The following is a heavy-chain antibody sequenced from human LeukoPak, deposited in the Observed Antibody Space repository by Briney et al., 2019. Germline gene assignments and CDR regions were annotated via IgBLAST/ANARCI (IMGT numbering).Heavy chain of an antibody. Sequence: PGGSLRLSCAASGFTFSSYSMNWVRQAPGKGLEWVSSISSSSSYIYYADSVKGRFTISRDNAKNSLYLQMNSLRAEDTAVYYCAREGYYASSGYYNYYYYYYMDVWGKGTTVTVSS. J-gene: IGHJ6*03. CDR1: GFTFSSYS. V-gene: IGHV3-21*01. CDR3: AREGYYASSGYYNYYYYYYMDV. CDR2: ISSSSSYI. D-gene: IGHD3-22*01.